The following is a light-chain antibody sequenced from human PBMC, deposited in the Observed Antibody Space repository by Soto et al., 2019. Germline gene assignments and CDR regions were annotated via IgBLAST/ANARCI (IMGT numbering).Light chain of an antibody. CDR1: SSDVGGYNY. CDR3: NSYTSSSTYV. CDR2: DVS. Sequence: QSALTQPASVSGSPGQSITISCTGTSSDVGGYNYVSWYQHHPGKAPKVVIYDVSNRPSGASNRFSGSKSGSTASLTISGLQPEDEADYFCNSYTSSSTYVFGTGTKLTVL. J-gene: IGLJ1*01. V-gene: IGLV2-14*01.